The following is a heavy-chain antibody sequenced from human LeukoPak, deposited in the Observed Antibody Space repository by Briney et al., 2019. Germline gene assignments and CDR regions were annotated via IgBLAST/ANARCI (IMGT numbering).Heavy chain of an antibody. CDR2: IIPIFGTA. CDR1: GGTFSSYA. CDR3: AGASGGQLWLLY. V-gene: IGHV1-69*05. D-gene: IGHD5-18*01. Sequence: SVKVSCKASGGTFSSYAISWVRQAPGQGLEWMGGIIPIFGTANYAQKFQGRVTITTDESTSTAYMELSSLRSEDTAVYYCAGASGGQLWLLYWGQGTQVTVSS. J-gene: IGHJ4*02.